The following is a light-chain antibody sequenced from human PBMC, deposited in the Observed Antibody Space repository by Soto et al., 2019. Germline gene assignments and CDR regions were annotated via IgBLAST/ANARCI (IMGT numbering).Light chain of an antibody. CDR2: DSS. Sequence: DIQMTQSPSTLSASVGDRVTITCRASQSISTWLAWYQHKSGRAPKLLIYDSSSLESGVPSRFSGGGSGTEFSLTISSLQPDDFATYFCQQYDSFSITFGQGTRLEIK. V-gene: IGKV1-5*01. J-gene: IGKJ5*01. CDR1: QSISTW. CDR3: QQYDSFSIT.